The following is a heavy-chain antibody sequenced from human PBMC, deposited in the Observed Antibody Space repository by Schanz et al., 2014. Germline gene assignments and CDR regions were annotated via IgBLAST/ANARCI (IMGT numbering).Heavy chain of an antibody. CDR1: GYSFSDYD. J-gene: IGHJ4*02. CDR3: AKDPPRGVRTPIKPTLDY. CDR2: LRSDGSRG. V-gene: IGHV3-30*02. Sequence: QLVESGGGVVQPGGSLRLSCVGSGYSFSDYDMYWIRQAPGKGLEWLAFLRSDGSRGDYADSVKGRFTISRDNSRNTLSLQMSSLRPEDTAVYYCAKDPPRGVRTPIKPTLDYWGQGTRVTVS. D-gene: IGHD3-10*01.